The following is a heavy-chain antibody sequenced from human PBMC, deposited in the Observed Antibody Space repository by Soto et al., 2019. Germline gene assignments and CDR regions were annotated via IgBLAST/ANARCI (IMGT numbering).Heavy chain of an antibody. CDR1: GFTFDDYA. V-gene: IGHV3-43D*04. CDR2: ISWDGGST. CDR3: AKDIGCSSTSCPLKSYYYGMDV. D-gene: IGHD2-2*01. J-gene: IGHJ6*02. Sequence: EVQLVESGGVVVQPGGSLRLSCAASGFTFDDYAMHWVRQAPGKGLEWVSLISWDGGSTYYADSVKGRFTISRDNSKNSLYLQMNSLRAEDTALYSCAKDIGCSSTSCPLKSYYYGMDVWGQGTTVTVSS.